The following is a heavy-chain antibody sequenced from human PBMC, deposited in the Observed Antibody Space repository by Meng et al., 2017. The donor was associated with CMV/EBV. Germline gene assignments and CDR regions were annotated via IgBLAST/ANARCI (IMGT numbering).Heavy chain of an antibody. CDR3: ARDRGELLDY. D-gene: IGHD1-26*01. J-gene: IGHJ4*02. CDR2: ISYDGSNK. CDR1: GFTFGNFW. Sequence: GESLKISCTASGFTFGNFWMHWVRQAPGKGLEWVAVISYDGSNKYYADSVKGRFTISRDNSKNTLYLQMNSLRAEDTAVYYCARDRGELLDYWGQGTLVTVSS. V-gene: IGHV3-30*03.